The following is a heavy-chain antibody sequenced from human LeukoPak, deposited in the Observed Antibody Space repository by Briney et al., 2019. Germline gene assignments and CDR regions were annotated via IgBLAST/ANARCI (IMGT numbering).Heavy chain of an antibody. D-gene: IGHD1-14*01. J-gene: IGHJ4*02. V-gene: IGHV3-7*01. CDR2: IKQDGNEK. CDR3: ARDPLTQNDY. Sequence: GGSLRLSCAASGFTFDSYWMSWVRQAPGKGREWVANIKQDGNEKYYVDSVKGRFTISRDNAKNSLYLQMNSLRAEDTAVYYCARDPLTQNDYWGLGTLVPVSS. CDR1: GFTFDSYW.